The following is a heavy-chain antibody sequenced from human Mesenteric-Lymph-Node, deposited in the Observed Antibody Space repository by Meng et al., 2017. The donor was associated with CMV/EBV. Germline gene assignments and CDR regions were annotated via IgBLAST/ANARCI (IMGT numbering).Heavy chain of an antibody. CDR1: GYTFTSYG. V-gene: IGHV1-69*04. CDR3: ACAKGAYNGMDV. J-gene: IGHJ6*02. D-gene: IGHD3-16*01. CDR2: IIPILGMT. Sequence: SVKVSCKASGYTFTSYGISWVRQAPGQGLEWLGRIIPILGMTNYAEKFQGRVTINADESTTTAHMELSTLRSEDTAVYYCACAKGAYNGMDVWGQGTTVTVSS.